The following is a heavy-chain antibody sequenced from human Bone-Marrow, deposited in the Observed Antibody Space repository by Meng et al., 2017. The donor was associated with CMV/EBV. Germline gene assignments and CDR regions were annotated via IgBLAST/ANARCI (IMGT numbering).Heavy chain of an antibody. V-gene: IGHV1-69*05. Sequence: SVKVSCKASGGTFSSYAISWVRQAPGQGLEWMGGIIPIFGTANYAQKFQGRVTITTDESTSTAYMELSSLRSEDTAVYYCARGLNEFPTGDYGNWFDPWGPGTLVTISS. CDR1: GGTFSSYA. CDR3: ARGLNEFPTGDYGNWFDP. CDR2: IIPIFGTA. J-gene: IGHJ5*02. D-gene: IGHD4-17*01.